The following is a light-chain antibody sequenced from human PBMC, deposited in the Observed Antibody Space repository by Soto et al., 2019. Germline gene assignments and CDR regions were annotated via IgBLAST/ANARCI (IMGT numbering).Light chain of an antibody. Sequence: ESVLTQSPVTLSFSPGERATLSCTASQSVSSNYLAWYQQKPGQAPRLLIHGASTRATGIPDRFSGSGSGTDFTLTISRLEPEDFAVYYCQQFGGSSYSFGQGTKLEIK. V-gene: IGKV3-20*01. J-gene: IGKJ2*03. CDR2: GAS. CDR3: QQFGGSSYS. CDR1: QSVSSNY.